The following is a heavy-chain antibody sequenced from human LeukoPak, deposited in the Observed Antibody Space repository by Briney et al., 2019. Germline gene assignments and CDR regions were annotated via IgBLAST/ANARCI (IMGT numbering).Heavy chain of an antibody. D-gene: IGHD6-19*01. Sequence: GGSLRLSCAASGFTFSSYAMRWVRQAPGKGLEWVSAISGSGGGTYYADSVKGRFTISSANSKNTLYLQMNSLRAEDTAVYYCAKDLRVCGSGWYYFDYWGQGTLVTVSS. V-gene: IGHV3-23*01. CDR3: AKDLRVCGSGWYYFDY. CDR1: GFTFSSYA. CDR2: ISGSGGGT. J-gene: IGHJ4*02.